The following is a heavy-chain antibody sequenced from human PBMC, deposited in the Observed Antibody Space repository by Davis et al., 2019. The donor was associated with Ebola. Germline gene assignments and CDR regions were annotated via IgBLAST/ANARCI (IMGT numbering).Heavy chain of an antibody. CDR1: GFTFSSYE. J-gene: IGHJ4*02. D-gene: IGHD1-26*01. CDR2: ISSSGSTI. CDR3: ARLWDGSYAY. V-gene: IGHV3-48*03. Sequence: GGSLRLSCAASGFTFSSYEMNWVRQAPGKGLEWVSYISSSGSTIYYADSVKGRFTISRDNAKNSLYLQMNSLRAEDTAVYYCARLWDGSYAYWGQGILVTVSS.